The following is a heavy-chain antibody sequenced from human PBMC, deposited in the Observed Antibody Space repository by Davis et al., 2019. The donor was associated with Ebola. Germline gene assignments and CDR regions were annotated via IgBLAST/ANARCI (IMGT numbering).Heavy chain of an antibody. Sequence: SETLSLTCSVSGGSVSSYYWSWIRQPAGKGLEWIGRIYTSGSTNYNPSLKSRVTMSVDTSKNQFSLKLSSVTAADTAVYYCARDLRGSWTVDYWGQGTPVTVSS. D-gene: IGHD1-26*01. CDR2: IYTSGST. V-gene: IGHV4-4*07. CDR1: GGSVSSYY. J-gene: IGHJ4*02. CDR3: ARDLRGSWTVDY.